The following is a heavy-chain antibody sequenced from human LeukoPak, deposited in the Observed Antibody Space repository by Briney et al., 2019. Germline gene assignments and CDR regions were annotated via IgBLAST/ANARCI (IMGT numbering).Heavy chain of an antibody. Sequence: PGGSLRLSCVASGFTFRSYGMSWVRQAPGKGLEWVSAITGSGGGTCYADSVKGRFTISRDNSKNTLYLQMNSLRAEDTAVYYCAKVRADNDYGDSHPPIWGQGTLVTVSS. CDR1: GFTFRSYG. J-gene: IGHJ4*01. V-gene: IGHV3-23*01. D-gene: IGHD4-17*01. CDR2: ITGSGGGT. CDR3: AKVRADNDYGDSHPPI.